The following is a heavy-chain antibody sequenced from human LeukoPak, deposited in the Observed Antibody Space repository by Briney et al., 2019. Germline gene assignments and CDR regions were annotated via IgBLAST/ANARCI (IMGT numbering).Heavy chain of an antibody. CDR3: AKAAVTRELPGEGFDY. D-gene: IGHD1-26*01. CDR2: ISWNSGSI. J-gene: IGHJ4*02. Sequence: GGSLRLSCVASAFTFDDYAMHWVRQAPGKGLEWVSAISWNSGSIGYADSVKGRFTISRDNAKNSLYLQMNSLRAEDTALYYCAKAAVTRELPGEGFDYWGQGTLVTVSS. CDR1: AFTFDDYA. V-gene: IGHV3-9*01.